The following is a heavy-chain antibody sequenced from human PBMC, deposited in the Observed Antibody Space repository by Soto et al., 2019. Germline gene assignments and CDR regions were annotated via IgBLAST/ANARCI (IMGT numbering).Heavy chain of an antibody. V-gene: IGHV4-30-2*01. Sequence: SETLSLTCAVSGGSVSSGGYSWSWIRQPPGKGLEWIGYIYHSGSTYYNPSLKSRVTISVDRSKNQFSLKLSSVTAADTAVYYCARVRYSYGTYYFDFWGQGTLVTVSS. CDR2: IYHSGST. J-gene: IGHJ4*02. CDR1: GGSVSSGGYS. D-gene: IGHD5-18*01. CDR3: ARVRYSYGTYYFDF.